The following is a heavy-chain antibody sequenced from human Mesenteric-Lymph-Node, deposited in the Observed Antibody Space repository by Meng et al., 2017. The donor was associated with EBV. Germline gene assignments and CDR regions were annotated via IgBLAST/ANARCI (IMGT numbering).Heavy chain of an antibody. D-gene: IGHD5-12*01. J-gene: IGHJ4*02. CDR2: IYYSGNT. Sequence: QLQGSDPGLVKPSQTLSLTCTGSGGSIGSANYWSWIRQPPGKGLEWIGYIYYSGNTYYNPSLESRVTISIDTSKSQVSLKLTSVTAADTAVYYCARVTYSGSRYPSVFDYWGQGNLVTVSS. CDR1: GGSIGSANY. V-gene: IGHV4-30-4*01. CDR3: ARVTYSGSRYPSVFDY.